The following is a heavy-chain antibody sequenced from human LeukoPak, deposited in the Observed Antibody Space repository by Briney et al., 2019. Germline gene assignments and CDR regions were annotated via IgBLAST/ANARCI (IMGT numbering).Heavy chain of an antibody. Sequence: SETLSFTCAVYGGSFSGYYWSWIRQPPGKGLEWIGEISHSGSTNYNPSLKSRVTMSVDTSKNQFSLKLNSVTAADTAVYYCASLSEYCSAGSCYLGWFDPWGQGTLVTVSS. CDR2: ISHSGST. D-gene: IGHD2-15*01. CDR1: GGSFSGYY. J-gene: IGHJ5*02. V-gene: IGHV4-34*01. CDR3: ASLSEYCSAGSCYLGWFDP.